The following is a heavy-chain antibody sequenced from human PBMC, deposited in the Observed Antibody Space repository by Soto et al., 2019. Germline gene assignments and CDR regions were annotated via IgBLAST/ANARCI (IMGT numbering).Heavy chain of an antibody. CDR1: GFTFSSYS. J-gene: IGHJ5*02. Sequence: GGSLRLSCAASGFTFSSYSMNWVRQAPGKGLEWVSSISSSSYIYYADSVKGRFTISRDNAKNSLYLQMNSLRAEDTAVYYCARAYYDYVWGSYRPNRLAPWGQGTLVTVSS. CDR3: ARAYYDYVWGSYRPNRLAP. V-gene: IGHV3-21*01. CDR2: ISSSSYI. D-gene: IGHD3-16*01.